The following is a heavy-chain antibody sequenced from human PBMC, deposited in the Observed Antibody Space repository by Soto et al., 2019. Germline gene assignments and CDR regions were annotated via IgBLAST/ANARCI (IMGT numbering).Heavy chain of an antibody. CDR1: GFTFSDYY. V-gene: IGHV3-11*01. J-gene: IGHJ6*02. D-gene: IGHD1-26*01. CDR2: ISSTTGTI. CDR3: ARVGQDYYYGMDV. Sequence: QLQLVESGGGLVKPGGSLTLSRAASGFTFSDYYMTWIRQAPGKGLEWVSYISSTTGTIYYADSVKGRFTISRDNARDLLYLQMNTLRADDTAVYYCARVGQDYYYGMDVWGQGTTVTVSS.